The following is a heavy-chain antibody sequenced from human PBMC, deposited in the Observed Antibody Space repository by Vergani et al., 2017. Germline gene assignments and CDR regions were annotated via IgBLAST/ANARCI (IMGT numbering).Heavy chain of an antibody. J-gene: IGHJ4*02. Sequence: QVQLQESGPRLVKPSQTLSLTCNVSGASVSSDDYYWTWIRQPPGKGLEWIGFIYYSDRTFYNPSLRGRLSMSIDTSKNQFSLKLNSVTAADTAMYYCARMGGYDEGDAFRIGYFDSWGPGILVTVSS. D-gene: IGHD3-22*01. CDR1: GASVSSDDYY. CDR2: IYYSDRT. V-gene: IGHV4-30-4*08. CDR3: ARMGGYDEGDAFRIGYFDS.